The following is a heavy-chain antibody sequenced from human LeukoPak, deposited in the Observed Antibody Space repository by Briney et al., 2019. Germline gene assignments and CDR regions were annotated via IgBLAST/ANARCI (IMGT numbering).Heavy chain of an antibody. J-gene: IGHJ4*02. Sequence: ASVKVSCKAVGYTLTSYGISLLRQAPGQGPEWSGWISGYNYKTKYAQTFQRRVAMTIETSTKRLSMELRCMGSDETAVYYCVSLAYSSSADSWGQGTLVTVSS. CDR2: ISGYNYKT. V-gene: IGHV1-18*04. CDR3: VSLAYSSSADS. CDR1: GYTLTSYG. D-gene: IGHD6-6*01.